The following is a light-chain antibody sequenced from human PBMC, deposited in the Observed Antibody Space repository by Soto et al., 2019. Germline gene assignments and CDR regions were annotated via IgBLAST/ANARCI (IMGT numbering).Light chain of an antibody. CDR2: YNN. Sequence: QSVLTQPPSASGTPGQRITISCSGSSSNIGSNTVNWYQQFPGTAPKLLLYYNNHRPSGVPDRFSGSKSGSSASLAISGLQSDDEADYYCAAWDDSLDGVVFGGGTKLTVL. J-gene: IGLJ2*01. CDR1: SSNIGSNT. CDR3: AAWDDSLDGVV. V-gene: IGLV1-44*01.